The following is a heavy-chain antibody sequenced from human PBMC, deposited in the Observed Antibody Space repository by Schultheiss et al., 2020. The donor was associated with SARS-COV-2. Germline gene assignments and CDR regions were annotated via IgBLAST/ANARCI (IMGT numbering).Heavy chain of an antibody. CDR2: ISGSGGST. V-gene: IGHV3-23*01. CDR3: ATSPSNDYYMDV. J-gene: IGHJ6*03. CDR1: GFTFSSYG. Sequence: GGSLRLSCAASGFTFSSYGMHWVRQAPGKGLEWVSAISGSGGSTYYADSVKGRFTISRDNSKNTLYLQMNSLRAEDTAVYYCATSPSNDYYMDVWGKGTTVTVSS. D-gene: IGHD2-8*01.